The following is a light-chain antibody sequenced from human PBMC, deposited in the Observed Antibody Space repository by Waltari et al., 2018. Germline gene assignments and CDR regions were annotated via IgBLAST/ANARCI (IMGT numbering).Light chain of an antibody. J-gene: IGKJ1*01. Sequence: EIVLTQSPGTLALSPGERVTLPCRASQTVANTYVAWYQHPPGQAPRLLVYGASSRAPGIPDRFSGSGSGTDFTLTINSLEPEDVAVYYCQKYGSSPPWAFGQGTKVEIK. CDR1: QTVANTY. CDR3: QKYGSSPPWA. CDR2: GAS. V-gene: IGKV3-20*01.